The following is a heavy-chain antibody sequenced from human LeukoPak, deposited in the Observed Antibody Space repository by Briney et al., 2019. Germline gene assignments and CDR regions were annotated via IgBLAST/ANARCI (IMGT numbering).Heavy chain of an antibody. J-gene: IGHJ4*02. D-gene: IGHD5-24*01. CDR3: AREASQSSVEMAKITPFDY. CDR1: GYTFTGYY. CDR2: INPNSGGT. V-gene: IGHV1-2*02. Sequence: ASVKVSCKASGYTFTGYYMHWVRQAPGQGLEWMGWINPNSGGTNYAQKFQGRVTMTRDTSISTAYMELSRLRSDDTAVYYCAREASQSSVEMAKITPFDYWGQGTLVTVSS.